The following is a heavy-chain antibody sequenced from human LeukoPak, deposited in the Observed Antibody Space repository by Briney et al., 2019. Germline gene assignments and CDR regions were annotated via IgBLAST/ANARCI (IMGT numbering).Heavy chain of an antibody. V-gene: IGHV1-3*03. CDR1: GYTFTSYA. D-gene: IGHD5-18*01. Sequence: ASVTVSCKASGYTFTSYAMHWVRQAPGQRLEWMGWINAGNGNTKYSQEFQGRVTITRDTSASTAYMELSSLRSEDTAVYYCARVVDTTYYYYYYMDVWGKGTTVTVSS. J-gene: IGHJ6*03. CDR2: INAGNGNT. CDR3: ARVVDTTYYYYYYMDV.